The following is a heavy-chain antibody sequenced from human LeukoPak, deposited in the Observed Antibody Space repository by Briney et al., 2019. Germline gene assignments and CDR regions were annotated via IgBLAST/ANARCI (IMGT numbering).Heavy chain of an antibody. Sequence: SETLSLTCTVSGVSISSYYWSWLRPPPGKGLEYIGYIYYSGSTNYNPSLKSRLTISVDTSKNPFSLKLSSVTAADTAVYYCARGSRDIGYSYDLDYWGQGTLVTVSS. D-gene: IGHD5-18*01. CDR1: GVSISSYY. J-gene: IGHJ4*02. CDR3: ARGSRDIGYSYDLDY. V-gene: IGHV4-59*01. CDR2: IYYSGST.